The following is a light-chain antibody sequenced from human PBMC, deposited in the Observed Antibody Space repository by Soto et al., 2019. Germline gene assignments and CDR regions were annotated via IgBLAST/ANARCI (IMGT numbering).Light chain of an antibody. V-gene: IGKV4-1*01. CDR3: QYEYSTPLT. Sequence: DIVMTQSPDSLAVSLGERATINCKSSQSVLYSSNNKNYLAWYQQKPGQPPKLRIYWASTRQSGVPDRFSGSGSGTDFTLTISGLQAEDVAVYYCQYEYSTPLTFGGGTKVEIK. CDR1: QSVLYSSNNKNY. J-gene: IGKJ4*01. CDR2: WAS.